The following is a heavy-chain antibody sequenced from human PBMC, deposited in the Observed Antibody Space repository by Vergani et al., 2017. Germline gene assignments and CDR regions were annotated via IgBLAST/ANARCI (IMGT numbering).Heavy chain of an antibody. CDR1: GFTFDDYT. J-gene: IGHJ6*02. CDR2: ISWDGGST. D-gene: IGHD4-17*01. V-gene: IGHV3-43*01. CDR3: ARDRYGDYGMDV. Sequence: EVQLVESGGVVVQPGGSLRLSCAASGFTFDDYTMHWVRQAPGKGLEWVSLISWDGGSTYYADSVKGRFTISRDNSKNSLYLQMNSLRAEDTAVYYCARDRYGDYGMDVWGQGTTVTVSS.